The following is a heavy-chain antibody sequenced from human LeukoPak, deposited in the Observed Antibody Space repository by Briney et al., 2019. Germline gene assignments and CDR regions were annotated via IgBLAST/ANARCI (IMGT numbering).Heavy chain of an antibody. J-gene: IGHJ4*02. CDR1: GFTFSSYW. Sequence: GGSLGLSCAASGFTFSSYWMSWVRQAPGKELEWVANIKQDGSEKYYVDSVKGRFTISRDNAKNSLYLQMNSLRAEDTAVYYCARDPGRKYSSPYWGQGTLVTVSS. CDR2: IKQDGSEK. CDR3: ARDPGRKYSSPY. D-gene: IGHD6-6*01. V-gene: IGHV3-7*01.